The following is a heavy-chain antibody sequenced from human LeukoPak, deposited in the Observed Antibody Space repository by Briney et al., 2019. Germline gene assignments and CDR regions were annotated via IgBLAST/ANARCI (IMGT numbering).Heavy chain of an antibody. J-gene: IGHJ6*03. CDR1: GYTLTELS. CDR2: FDPEDGET. D-gene: IGHD6-13*01. V-gene: IGHV1-24*01. Sequence: ASVKVSCKVSGYTLTELSMHWVRQAPGKGLEWMGSFDPEDGETIYAQKFQGRVTITADESTSTAYMELSSLRSEDTAVYYCARAIAAATRKGYYYYYMDVWGKGTTVTVSS. CDR3: ARAIAAATRKGYYYYYMDV.